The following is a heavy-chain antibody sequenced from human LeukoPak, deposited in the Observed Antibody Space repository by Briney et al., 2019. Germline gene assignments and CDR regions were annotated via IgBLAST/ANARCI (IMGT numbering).Heavy chain of an antibody. Sequence: ASVKVSCKASGYTFTSYYMHWVRQAPGQGLEWMGLINPTGGSTGYAQKFQGRVTMTRDTSTSTVYMELSSLRSEDTAVYYCARVRDGYNDAYDIWGQGTMVTVPS. CDR1: GYTFTSYY. CDR2: INPTGGST. CDR3: ARVRDGYNDAYDI. J-gene: IGHJ3*02. V-gene: IGHV1-46*01. D-gene: IGHD5-24*01.